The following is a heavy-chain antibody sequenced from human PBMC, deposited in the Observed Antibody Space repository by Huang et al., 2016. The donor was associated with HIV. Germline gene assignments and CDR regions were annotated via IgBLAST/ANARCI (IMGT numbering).Heavy chain of an antibody. CDR1: GYTFTDSN. CDR2: INPKRGGT. CDR3: ARDWSFGSSTSPAD. J-gene: IGHJ4*02. D-gene: IGHD6-6*01. Sequence: QVQLVQSGAEVKNPGASVRVSCKASGYTFTDSNMHWVRQAPGQGLEWIGWINPKRGGTIYAQRFQGRITMTRDTTISTVHMDLRRIQSDDTAVYFCARDWSFGSSTSPADWGQGTLVTVSS. V-gene: IGHV1-2*02.